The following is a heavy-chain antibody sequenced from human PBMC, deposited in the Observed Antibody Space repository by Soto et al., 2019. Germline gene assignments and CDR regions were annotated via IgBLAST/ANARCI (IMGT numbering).Heavy chain of an antibody. Sequence: QVHLVQSGAEVKKPGASVKVSCKGSGYAFTTYGITWVRQAPGRGLEWMGWISAHNGNTNYAQKLQGRVTVTRATSTSTAYMELRSLRSDDTAVYYCARGRYGDYWGQGALVTVSS. J-gene: IGHJ4*02. CDR1: GYAFTTYG. V-gene: IGHV1-18*01. D-gene: IGHD1-1*01. CDR2: ISAHNGNT. CDR3: ARGRYGDY.